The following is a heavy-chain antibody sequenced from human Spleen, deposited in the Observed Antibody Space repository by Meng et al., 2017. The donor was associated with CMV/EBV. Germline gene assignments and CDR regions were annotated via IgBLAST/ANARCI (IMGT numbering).Heavy chain of an antibody. CDR2: INPDGDKT. CDR1: GFTFTDYY. Sequence: KVSCKNSGFTFTDYYMHWVRQAPGQGLEWMGWINPDGDKTNYAPKFHGRVTMTRDSSISTVYMELSRLRSDDTAVFYCAREIGGADYWGQGTLVTVSS. J-gene: IGHJ4*02. CDR3: AREIGGADY. D-gene: IGHD3-16*01. V-gene: IGHV1-2*02.